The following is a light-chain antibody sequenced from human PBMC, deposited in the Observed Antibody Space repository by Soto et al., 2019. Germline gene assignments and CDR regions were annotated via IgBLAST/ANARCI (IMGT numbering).Light chain of an antibody. CDR3: SSYTSSSTHV. CDR1: NSDIGSYNY. J-gene: IGLJ1*01. V-gene: IGLV2-14*01. Sequence: QSALTQPASVSGSSGQSITISCSGTNSDIGSYNYVSWYLQHPGKAPKLIVFEVSNRPSGVSNRFSGSKSGNTASLTISGLQAEDEADYYCSSYTSSSTHVFGTGTKVTVL. CDR2: EVS.